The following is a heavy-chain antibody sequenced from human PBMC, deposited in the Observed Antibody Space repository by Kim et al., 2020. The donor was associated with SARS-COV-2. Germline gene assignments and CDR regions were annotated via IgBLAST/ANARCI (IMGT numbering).Heavy chain of an antibody. J-gene: IGHJ6*02. CDR1: GFTFSSYS. CDR2: ISSSSSTI. CDR3: ASNLWFGELFLYYYGMDV. Sequence: GGSLRLSCAASGFTFSSYSMNWVRQAPGKGLEWVSYISSSSSTIYYADSVKGRFTISRDNAKNSLYLQMNSLRDEDTAVYYCASNLWFGELFLYYYGMDVWGQGTTVTVSS. V-gene: IGHV3-48*02. D-gene: IGHD3-10*01.